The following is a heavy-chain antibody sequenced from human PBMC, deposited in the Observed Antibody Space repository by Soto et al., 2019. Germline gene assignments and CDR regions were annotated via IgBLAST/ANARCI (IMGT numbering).Heavy chain of an antibody. CDR1: GYTFTSYD. CDR2: MNPNSGNT. Sequence: ASVKVSCKASGYTFTSYDINWVRQATGQGLEWMGWMNPNSGNTGYAQKFQGRVTMTRNTSISTAYMELSSLRSEDTAVYYCARSSTVVPAADFDYWGQGTLVTVSS. D-gene: IGHD2-2*01. CDR3: ARSSTVVPAADFDY. V-gene: IGHV1-8*01. J-gene: IGHJ4*02.